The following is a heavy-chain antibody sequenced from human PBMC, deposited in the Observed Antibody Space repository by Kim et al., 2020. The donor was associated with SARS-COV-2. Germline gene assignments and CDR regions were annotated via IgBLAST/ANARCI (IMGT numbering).Heavy chain of an antibody. J-gene: IGHJ4*02. CDR3: ARVISGPTMVQGVNGEYYFDY. CDR1: GGSISSYY. Sequence: SETLSLTCTVSGGSISSYYWSWIRQPPGKGMEWIGYIYYSGSTQYNPSLKSRVTISVDTSKNQFSLKLSSVTAADTAVYYYARVISGPTMVQGVNGEYYFDYWGQGTLVTVSS. CDR2: IYYSGST. D-gene: IGHD3-10*01. V-gene: IGHV4-59*13.